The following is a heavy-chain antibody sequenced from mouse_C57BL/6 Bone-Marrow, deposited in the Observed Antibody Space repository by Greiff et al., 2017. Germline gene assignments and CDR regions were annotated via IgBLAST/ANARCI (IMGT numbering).Heavy chain of an antibody. Sequence: VQLQQPGAELVKPGASVKLSCKASGYTFTSYWMQWVKQRPGQGLEWIGEIYPSDSYTNYNQKFKGKATLTVDTSSSTAYMQLSTLTSEDSAVYNCARGITTVVDPRVDYGGQGTTTTVTA. V-gene: IGHV1-50*01. CDR2: IYPSDSYT. CDR3: ARGITTVVDPRVDY. J-gene: IGHJ2*01. CDR1: GYTFTSYW. D-gene: IGHD1-1*01.